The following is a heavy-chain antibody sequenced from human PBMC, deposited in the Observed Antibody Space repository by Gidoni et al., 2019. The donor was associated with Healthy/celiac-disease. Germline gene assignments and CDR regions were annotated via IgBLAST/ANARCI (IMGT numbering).Heavy chain of an antibody. V-gene: IGHV4-39*01. D-gene: IGHD2-15*01. J-gene: IGHJ2*01. Sequence: QLQLQESGPGLVKPSETLSLTCTVSGGSISSSGYYWGWSRQPPGKGLEWIGSMFYSGNTYYNPSLKSRVTISVDTSKNQFSLNLSSVTAADTAVYYCARRAATNWYFDLWGRGTLLTVSS. CDR3: ARRAATNWYFDL. CDR1: GGSISSSGYY. CDR2: MFYSGNT.